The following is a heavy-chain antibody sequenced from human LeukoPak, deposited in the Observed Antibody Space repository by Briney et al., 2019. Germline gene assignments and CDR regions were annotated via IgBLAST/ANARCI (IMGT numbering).Heavy chain of an antibody. Sequence: GGSLRLSCAAAAFSFSDDYTSWLRQAPGKGLEWISYISSGGGSTTFYPDSVRGRFTISRDNAKSSLFLQMISLRAEDTAVYYCARALCCRPGAHVYNWGQGVQVTVSS. J-gene: IGHJ4*02. CDR3: ARALCCRPGAHVYN. CDR2: ISSGGGSTT. V-gene: IGHV3-11*01. D-gene: IGHD3-16*01. CDR1: AFSFSDDY.